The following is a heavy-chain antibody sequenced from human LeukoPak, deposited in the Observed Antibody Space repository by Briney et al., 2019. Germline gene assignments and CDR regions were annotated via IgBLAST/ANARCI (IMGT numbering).Heavy chain of an antibody. D-gene: IGHD7-27*01. Sequence: ASVKVSCKVSGSTLTEFSILWVRQAPGKRLEWMGGFVPEDDETIYAQSFQGRVTMTEDTSTDTAYMELSSLRSEDTAMYYCATIAPGDLFDSWGQGTLVTVSS. V-gene: IGHV1-24*01. CDR2: FVPEDDET. J-gene: IGHJ4*02. CDR3: ATIAPGDLFDS. CDR1: GSTLTEFS.